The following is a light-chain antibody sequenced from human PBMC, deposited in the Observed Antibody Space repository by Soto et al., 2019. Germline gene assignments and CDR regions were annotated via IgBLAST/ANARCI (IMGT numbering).Light chain of an antibody. V-gene: IGLV2-14*01. CDR2: EVT. Sequence: QSALTQPASVSGSPGQSIIISCTGTSSDVGAYNYVSWYQQHPGKAPKLMIYEVTNRPSGVSNRFSGSKSGNTASLTISGLQAEDEADYYCSSYTSSSTLFGGGTKLTVL. J-gene: IGLJ2*01. CDR1: SSDVGAYNY. CDR3: SSYTSSSTL.